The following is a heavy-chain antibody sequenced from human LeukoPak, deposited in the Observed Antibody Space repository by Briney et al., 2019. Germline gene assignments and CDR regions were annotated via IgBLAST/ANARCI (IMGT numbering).Heavy chain of an antibody. V-gene: IGHV3-23*01. CDR2: ISGSGGST. CDR1: GFTFSSYA. D-gene: IGHD3-3*01. J-gene: IGHJ6*02. CDR3: AKAGFWSGYLVSGMDV. Sequence: GGSLRLSCAASGFTFSSYAMSWVRRAPGKGLEWVSAISGSGGSTYYADSVKDRFTISRDNSKNTLYLQMNSLRAEDTAVYYCAKAGFWSGYLVSGMDVWGQGTTVTVSS.